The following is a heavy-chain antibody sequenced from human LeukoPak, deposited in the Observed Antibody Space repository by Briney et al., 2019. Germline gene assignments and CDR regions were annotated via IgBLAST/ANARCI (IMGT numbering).Heavy chain of an antibody. V-gene: IGHV1-18*01. CDR1: GYTFNNYG. J-gene: IGHJ5*02. D-gene: IGHD3-10*01. CDR2: INSYNGNT. CDR3: ARDDEEFGELSWFDP. Sequence: GASVRVSCKASGYTFNNYGISWVRQAPGQGLEWMGWINSYNGNTTYAQKFQGRVTMTTDTSTTTAYMELRSLRSDDTAVYYCARDDEEFGELSWFDPWGQGTLVTVSS.